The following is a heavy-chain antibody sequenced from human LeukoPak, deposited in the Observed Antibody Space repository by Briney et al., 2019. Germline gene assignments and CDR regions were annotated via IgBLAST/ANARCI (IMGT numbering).Heavy chain of an antibody. V-gene: IGHV3-23*01. D-gene: IGHD3-3*01. CDR3: AKRYYDFPLDY. Sequence: GGSLRLSCAASGFTFSIYAMNWVRQAPGKGLEWVSSISANGGGTHYADSVKGRFTNSRDNSKNTLYLQINNPRVEDTAVYYCAKRYYDFPLDYWGQGTLVTVSS. J-gene: IGHJ4*02. CDR1: GFTFSIYA. CDR2: ISANGGGT.